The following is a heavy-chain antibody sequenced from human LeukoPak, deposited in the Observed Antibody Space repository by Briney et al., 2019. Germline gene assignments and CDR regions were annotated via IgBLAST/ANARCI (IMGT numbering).Heavy chain of an antibody. J-gene: IGHJ4*02. D-gene: IGHD3-3*01. CDR2: IKQDGSEK. V-gene: IGHV3-7*01. Sequence: GGSLRLSCAASGFTFSSYWMSWVRQAPGKGLEWVANIKQDGSEKYYVDSVKGRFTISRDNAKNSLYLQMNSLRAEDTAVYYCARDPYYDFWSGYCHYWGQGTLVTVSS. CDR3: ARDPYYDFWSGYCHY. CDR1: GFTFSSYW.